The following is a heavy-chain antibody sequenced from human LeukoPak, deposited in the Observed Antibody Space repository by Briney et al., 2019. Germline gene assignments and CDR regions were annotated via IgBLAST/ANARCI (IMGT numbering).Heavy chain of an antibody. CDR1: GHTFTGYY. CDR2: INPNSGGT. Sequence: ASVKVSCKASGHTFTGYYMHWVRQAPGQGLEWMGWINPNSGGTKYAQKFQGRVTMTRDTSISTAYMELSRLRSDDTAVYYCARVYSSSWYVVGYYYYMDVWGKGTTVTVSS. J-gene: IGHJ6*03. CDR3: ARVYSSSWYVVGYYYYMDV. D-gene: IGHD6-13*01. V-gene: IGHV1-2*02.